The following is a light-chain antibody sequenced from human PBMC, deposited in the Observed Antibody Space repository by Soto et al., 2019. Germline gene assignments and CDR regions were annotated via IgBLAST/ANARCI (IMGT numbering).Light chain of an antibody. CDR2: GAS. Sequence: IVLTHCPGTLSVSPWERATLSCSASQSVTSSYLAWYQQKPGQAPRLLIYGASYRATGIPERFIGSGSGQDFPITLSTLEPEDFAVYYCHQYGSSPSTFGLGTKVDIK. V-gene: IGKV3-20*01. J-gene: IGKJ1*01. CDR3: HQYGSSPST. CDR1: QSVTSSY.